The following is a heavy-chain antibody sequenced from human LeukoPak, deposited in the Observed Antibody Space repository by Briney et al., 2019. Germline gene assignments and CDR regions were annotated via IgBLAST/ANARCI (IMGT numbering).Heavy chain of an antibody. J-gene: IGHJ4*02. CDR1: GGSFSGYY. CDR3: ARDAGSFDY. D-gene: IGHD2-2*01. Sequence: PSDTQSLICALYGGSFSGYYCSWIRQPPGKGREWLGEINHRGSTNYNPSLKSRLNIAVDAYKNQFSLKLSSVTAADTAVYYCARDAGSFDYWGQGTLVTVSS. V-gene: IGHV4-34*01. CDR2: INHRGST.